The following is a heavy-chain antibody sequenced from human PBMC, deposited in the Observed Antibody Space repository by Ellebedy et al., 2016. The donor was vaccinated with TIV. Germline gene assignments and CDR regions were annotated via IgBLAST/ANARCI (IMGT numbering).Heavy chain of an antibody. CDR1: GFAFSTYW. CDR3: AKSTSGWWVFDY. J-gene: IGHJ4*02. CDR2: MNQVGSEQ. Sequence: GESLKISCAASGFAFSTYWMSWVRQAPGKGLEWVANMNQVGSEQYYVDSVKGRFTISRDNAKRSLYLQMNSLRAEDTAVYYCAKSTSGWWVFDYWGQGTLVTVSS. V-gene: IGHV3-7*01. D-gene: IGHD6-19*01.